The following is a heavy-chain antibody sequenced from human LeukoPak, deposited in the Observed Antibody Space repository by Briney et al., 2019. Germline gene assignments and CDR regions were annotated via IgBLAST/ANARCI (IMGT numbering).Heavy chain of an antibody. V-gene: IGHV3-23*01. Sequence: GGSLRLSCAASGLDFDTYFMAWVRQAPGKGPEWVSAISGRGDRTYYADALKGRFTISRDNSKNTVFLQMSSLRAEDTAIYYCAKGLVTTYWYFDLWGRGTLVTVSS. J-gene: IGHJ2*01. CDR2: ISGRGDRT. D-gene: IGHD3-9*01. CDR1: GLDFDTYF. CDR3: AKGLVTTYWYFDL.